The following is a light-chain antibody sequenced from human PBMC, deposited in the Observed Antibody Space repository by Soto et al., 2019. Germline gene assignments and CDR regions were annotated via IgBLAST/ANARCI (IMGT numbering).Light chain of an antibody. Sequence: DFQLAQSPSSLSPSVGDRVTITCRASQHIMNDLAWYQQKPGKPPRLLISAASTWQSGVPSRFSASGFGTEFTITISSLQPEDAATYYCHQYNRLPPTFGGGTKVDIK. CDR1: QHIMND. V-gene: IGKV1-27*01. CDR2: AAS. CDR3: HQYNRLPPT. J-gene: IGKJ4*01.